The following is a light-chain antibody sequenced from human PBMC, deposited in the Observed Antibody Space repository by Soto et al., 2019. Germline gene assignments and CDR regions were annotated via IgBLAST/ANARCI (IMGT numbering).Light chain of an antibody. J-gene: IGKJ1*01. Sequence: EIVLTQSPGTLSLSPGERATLSCRASQSVTSDYLAWYQQKPGQAPRLLIHGASSRATGIPARFSGSGSGTDFTLTISNLEPEDFAVYYCQQHSHWPPWTFGQGTKVDIK. V-gene: IGKV3D-20*02. CDR2: GAS. CDR1: QSVTSDY. CDR3: QQHSHWPPWT.